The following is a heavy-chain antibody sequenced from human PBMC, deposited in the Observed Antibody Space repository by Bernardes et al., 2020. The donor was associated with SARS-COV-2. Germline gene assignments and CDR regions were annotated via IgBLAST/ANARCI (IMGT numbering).Heavy chain of an antibody. V-gene: IGHV3-23*01. J-gene: IGHJ3*02. CDR3: AKDYVSSGYYYADAFEI. D-gene: IGHD3-22*01. Sequence: GGSLRLSCPASGFTFSSYAMSWVRQAPGKWLEWVSAIRRSGGSTYYADSAKGRFTISRDNSKTTLYLQMNNLRAEDTAVCYCAKDYVSSGYYYADAFEIWGRGTMVTVSS. CDR1: GFTFSSYA. CDR2: IRRSGGST.